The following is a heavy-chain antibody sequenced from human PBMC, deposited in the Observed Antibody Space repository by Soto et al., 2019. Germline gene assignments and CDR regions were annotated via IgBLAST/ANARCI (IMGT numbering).Heavy chain of an antibody. Sequence: QEQLVQSGAEVKKPGASVKVSCKASGYTFTNYEISWVGQATGQGLEWMGWMNPGSGNTGYAHKFQGRVTMTRNISISTAYMELSRLGSDDTAIYYCARMASSGSLNWFDPWGQGTLVSVSS. CDR2: MNPGSGNT. CDR3: ARMASSGSLNWFDP. V-gene: IGHV1-8*01. J-gene: IGHJ5*02. D-gene: IGHD3-10*01. CDR1: GYTFTNYE.